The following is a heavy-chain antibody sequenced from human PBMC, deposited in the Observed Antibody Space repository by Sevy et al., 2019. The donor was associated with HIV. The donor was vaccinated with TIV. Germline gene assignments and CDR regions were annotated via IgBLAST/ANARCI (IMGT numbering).Heavy chain of an antibody. Sequence: GGSLRLSCAASGFTSSSYAMSWVRQAPGKGLEWVSGLSGSGGSIYYADSVKGRFTISRDNSRNTLYLQMNSLRAEDTAVYYCAKDRIWELGDSFDVWGQGTMVTVSS. J-gene: IGHJ3*01. CDR3: AKDRIWELGDSFDV. CDR2: LSGSGGSI. CDR1: GFTSSSYA. D-gene: IGHD1-26*01. V-gene: IGHV3-23*01.